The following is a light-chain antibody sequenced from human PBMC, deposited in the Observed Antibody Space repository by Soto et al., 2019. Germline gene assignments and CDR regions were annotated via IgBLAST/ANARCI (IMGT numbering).Light chain of an antibody. CDR1: QGIGIT. CDR3: QRYNDWPLT. CDR2: GAS. V-gene: IGKV3-15*01. J-gene: IGKJ4*01. Sequence: IVMTQSPATLSVSPGERVTLSCRASQGIGITLAWYQQKPGQTPRLLIYGASTRATGIPARFSGRGSGTEFTLTINSLQSEDSAVYYCQRYNDWPLTFGGGTKVEIK.